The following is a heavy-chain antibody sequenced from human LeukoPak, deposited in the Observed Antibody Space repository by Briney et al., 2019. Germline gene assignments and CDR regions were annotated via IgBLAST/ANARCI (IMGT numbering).Heavy chain of an antibody. V-gene: IGHV4-39*01. D-gene: IGHD3-10*01. CDR2: IYYSGST. CDR3: ARQRGSGIGYFDY. Sequence: PSETLSLTCTVSGGSISSSTYSWGWIRQPPGKGLEWIGSIYYSGSTYYNPSLRSRVTISVDTSKNQFSLKLSSVTAADTAVYYCARQRGSGIGYFDYWGQGTLVTVSS. J-gene: IGHJ4*02. CDR1: GGSISSSTYS.